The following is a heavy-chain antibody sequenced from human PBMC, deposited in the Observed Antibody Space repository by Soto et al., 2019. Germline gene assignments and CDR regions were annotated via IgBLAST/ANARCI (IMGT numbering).Heavy chain of an antibody. CDR1: GFTFDDYA. CDR3: AKDGEEQWPPVYYYGMDV. D-gene: IGHD6-19*01. V-gene: IGHV3-9*01. Sequence: EVQLVESGGGLVQPGRSLRLSCAASGFTFDDYAMHWVRQAPGKGLEWVSGISRNSGSIGYADSVKGRFTISRDNAKNSLYLQMNSLRAEDTALYYCAKDGEEQWPPVYYYGMDVWGQGTTVTVSS. J-gene: IGHJ6*02. CDR2: ISRNSGSI.